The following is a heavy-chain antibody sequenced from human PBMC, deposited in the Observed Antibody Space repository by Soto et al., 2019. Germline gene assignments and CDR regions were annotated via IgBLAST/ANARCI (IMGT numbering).Heavy chain of an antibody. J-gene: IGHJ5*02. V-gene: IGHV4-31*03. Sequence: QVQLQESGPGLVKPSQTLSLTCTVSGGSISSGGYYWSWIRQHPGKGLEWIGYIYYSGSTYYNPSRKSRVTISVDTSKNQFALKLSSVTAADTAVYYCARDIRDGDSSGSNWFDPWGQGTLVTVSS. D-gene: IGHD3-22*01. CDR2: IYYSGST. CDR1: GGSISSGGYY. CDR3: ARDIRDGDSSGSNWFDP.